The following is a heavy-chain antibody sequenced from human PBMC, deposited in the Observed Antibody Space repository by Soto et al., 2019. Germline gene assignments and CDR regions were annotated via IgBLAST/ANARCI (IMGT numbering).Heavy chain of an antibody. CDR2: ITYDGSNK. CDR1: GFNFDNYG. Sequence: GGSLRLSCQASGFNFDNYGMHWVRQAPGKGLEWVAVITYDGSNKYYADSVKGRFTISRDNSKNTLSLHLNTLKPEDTAVYHCAKDRVGGTFYTPLGFWGQGTMVTVS. V-gene: IGHV3-30*18. D-gene: IGHD1-7*01. CDR3: AKDRVGGTFYTPLGF. J-gene: IGHJ4*02.